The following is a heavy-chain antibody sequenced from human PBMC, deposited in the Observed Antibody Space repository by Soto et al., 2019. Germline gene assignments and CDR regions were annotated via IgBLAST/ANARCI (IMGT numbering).Heavy chain of an antibody. CDR2: IIPIVGTA. CDR1: GCTFSSYA. Sequence: ASVKVSCKASGCTFSSYAISWVRQAPGQGLEWMGGIIPIVGTANYAQKFQGRVTITADESTSTAYMELSSLRSEDTAVYYCARLRLYCSSTSCYYYYYGMDVWGQGTTVTVSS. D-gene: IGHD2-2*01. V-gene: IGHV1-69*13. CDR3: ARLRLYCSSTSCYYYYYGMDV. J-gene: IGHJ6*02.